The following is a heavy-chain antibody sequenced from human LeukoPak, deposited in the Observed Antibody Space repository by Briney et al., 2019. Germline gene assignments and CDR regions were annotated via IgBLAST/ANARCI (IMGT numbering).Heavy chain of an antibody. CDR3: AKGLQLGWFDP. CDR2: INHSGST. V-gene: IGHV4-34*01. D-gene: IGHD5-24*01. J-gene: IGHJ5*02. Sequence: PSETLSLTCAVYGGSFSGYYWSWIRQPPGKGLEWIGEINHSGSTNYNPSLKSRVTISVDTSKNKFSLKLSSVTAADTAVYYCAKGLQLGWFDPWGQGTLVTVSS. CDR1: GGSFSGYY.